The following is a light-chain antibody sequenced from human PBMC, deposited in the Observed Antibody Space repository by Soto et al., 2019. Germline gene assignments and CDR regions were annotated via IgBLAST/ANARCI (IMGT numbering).Light chain of an antibody. J-gene: IGKJ1*01. CDR2: RAS. CDR1: QSVSSN. CDR3: QHYHNWPPWT. Sequence: EIVMTQSPATLSVSPGERATLSCRASQSVSSNLAWYQQKPGQAPRLLIYRASTRATGIPARFSGSGSRTDFPLTITSLQSEDFAVYYCQHYHNWPPWTFGQGTKVEIK. V-gene: IGKV3-15*01.